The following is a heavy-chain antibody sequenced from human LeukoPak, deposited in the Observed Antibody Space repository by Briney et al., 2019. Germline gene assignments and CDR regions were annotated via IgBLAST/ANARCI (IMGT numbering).Heavy chain of an antibody. CDR1: GYTFTAYY. CDR2: INPNSGDT. CDR3: AKLGIGSTTRAWFDP. J-gene: IGHJ5*02. Sequence: GASVKVSCKASGYTFTAYYIHWVRQAPGQGLEWMGRINPNSGDTNYAQKFQGSVTLTRDTSNNTAYMELSRLRSDDTAVYYCAKLGIGSTTRAWFDPWGQGTLVTVSS. D-gene: IGHD1-26*01. V-gene: IGHV1-2*06.